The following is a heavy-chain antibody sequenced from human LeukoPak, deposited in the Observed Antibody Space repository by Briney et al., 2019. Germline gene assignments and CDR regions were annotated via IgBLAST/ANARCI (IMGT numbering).Heavy chain of an antibody. CDR2: INWNGGST. Sequence: GRSLRLSCAASGFTFDDYGMSWVRQAPGKGLEWVSGINWNGGSTGYADSVKGRFTISRDNAKNSLYLQMNSLRAEDTALYYCARVHYYYDSSGYYYRGFDYWGQGTLVTVSS. CDR3: ARVHYYYDSSGYYYRGFDY. V-gene: IGHV3-20*04. D-gene: IGHD3-22*01. J-gene: IGHJ4*02. CDR1: GFTFDDYG.